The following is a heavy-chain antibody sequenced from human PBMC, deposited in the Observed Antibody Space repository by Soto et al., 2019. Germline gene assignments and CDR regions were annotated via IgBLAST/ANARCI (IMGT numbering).Heavy chain of an antibody. CDR3: ATDNASEGLLWFGQLLGMDV. CDR2: INPSGGST. CDR1: GYTFTSYY. V-gene: IGHV1-46*01. D-gene: IGHD3-10*01. J-gene: IGHJ6*02. Sequence: ASVKVSCKASGYTFTSYYMHWVRQAPGQGLEWMGIINPSGGSTSYAQKFQGRVTMTRDTSTSTVYMELSSLRSEDTAVYYCATDNASEGLLWFGQLLGMDVWGPGTPVTVSS.